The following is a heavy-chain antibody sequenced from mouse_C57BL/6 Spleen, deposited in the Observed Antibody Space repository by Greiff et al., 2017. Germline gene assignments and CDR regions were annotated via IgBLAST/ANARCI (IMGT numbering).Heavy chain of an antibody. J-gene: IGHJ1*03. CDR2: IWRGGST. CDR1: GFSLTSYG. Sequence: VQLQQSGPGLVQPSQSLSITCTVSGFSLTSYGVHWVRQSPGKGLEWLGVIWRGGSTDYNAAFISRLSISTDNSKSQVFFKMNSLQADDTAIYYCSRKGWLRRDWYFDVWGTGTTVTVSS. D-gene: IGHD2-2*01. CDR3: SRKGWLRRDWYFDV. V-gene: IGHV2-2*01.